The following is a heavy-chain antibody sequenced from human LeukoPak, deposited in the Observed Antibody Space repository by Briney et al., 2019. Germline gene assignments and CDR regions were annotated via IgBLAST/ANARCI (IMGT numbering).Heavy chain of an antibody. V-gene: IGHV1-69*13. J-gene: IGHJ4*02. CDR2: IISIFGTA. CDR1: GGTLSSYA. Sequence: GASVKVSCKASGGTLSSYAISWVRQAPGQGLEWMGGIISIFGTANYAQKFQGRVTITADESTSTAYMELSSLRSEDTAVYYCASLENILTGYIPYYFDYWGQGTLVTVSS. D-gene: IGHD3-9*01. CDR3: ASLENILTGYIPYYFDY.